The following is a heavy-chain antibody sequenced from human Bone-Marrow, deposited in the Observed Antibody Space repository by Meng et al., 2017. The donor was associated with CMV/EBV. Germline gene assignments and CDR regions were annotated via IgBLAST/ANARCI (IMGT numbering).Heavy chain of an antibody. V-gene: IGHV3-30-3*02. CDR3: AKSVGTSCSSWFDP. Sequence: GESLKISCAASGLTFSSYAMFWVRQAPGKGPEWVAVISYDGGNINYADSVKGRFTISRDNAKNSLYLQMNSLRAEDTAVYYCAKSVGTSCSSWFDPWGQGTLVTVSS. CDR2: ISYDGGNI. CDR1: GLTFSSYA. D-gene: IGHD2-2*01. J-gene: IGHJ5*02.